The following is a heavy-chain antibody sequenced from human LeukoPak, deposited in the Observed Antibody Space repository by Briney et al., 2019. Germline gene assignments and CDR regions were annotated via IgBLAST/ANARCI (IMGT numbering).Heavy chain of an antibody. D-gene: IGHD3-22*01. CDR1: GFTFSIQS. Sequence: GSLRLSCAVSGFTFSIQSMNWVRQAPGKGLEWVSSISSTSSYIYYADSVKGRFTISRDNAKNSLYLQMNSLRAEDTAVYYCARDLSYYDSSGYYFDYWGQGTLVTVSS. CDR3: ARDLSYYDSSGYYFDY. V-gene: IGHV3-21*01. CDR2: ISSTSSYI. J-gene: IGHJ4*02.